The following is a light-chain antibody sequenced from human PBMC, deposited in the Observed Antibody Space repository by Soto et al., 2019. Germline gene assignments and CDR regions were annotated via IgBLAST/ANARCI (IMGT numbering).Light chain of an antibody. CDR1: SSDVGDYNY. CDR3: SSYAGSNNLYV. Sequence: QSVLTQPPSASGSPGQSVTISCTVTSSDVGDYNYVSWYQQHPGRAPKLMIYEVSKRPSGVPDRFSGSKSGNTASLTVSGLQAEDEADYYCSSYAGSNNLYVFGTGTKVTVL. V-gene: IGLV2-8*01. J-gene: IGLJ1*01. CDR2: EVS.